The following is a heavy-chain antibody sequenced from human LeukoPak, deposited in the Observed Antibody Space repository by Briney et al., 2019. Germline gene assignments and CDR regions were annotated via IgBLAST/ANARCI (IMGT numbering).Heavy chain of an antibody. J-gene: IGHJ2*01. CDR1: GFTFSSYW. V-gene: IGHV3-74*01. Sequence: GGSLRLSCAASGFTFSSYWMHWVRQGPGKGPVWVSRINSDGSSTSYADSVKGRFTISRDNAKNTLYLQMNSLRAEDTAVYYCVRDYGDYPYWYFDPWGRGTLVTVSS. CDR3: VRDYGDYPYWYFDP. CDR2: INSDGSST. D-gene: IGHD4-17*01.